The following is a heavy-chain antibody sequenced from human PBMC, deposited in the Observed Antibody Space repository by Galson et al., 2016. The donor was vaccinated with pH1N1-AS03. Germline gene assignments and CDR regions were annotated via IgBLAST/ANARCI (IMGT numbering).Heavy chain of an antibody. J-gene: IGHJ3*01. CDR3: AADDL. CDR2: IYTSGST. CDR1: GGSISSGSYY. Sequence: TLSLTCSVSGGSISSGSYYWSWIRQPAGKGLEWIGRIYTSGSTNYNPSLKSRVTISVDTSKNQVSLKLSSVTAADTAVYYCAADDLWGPGTMVTVSS. V-gene: IGHV4-61*02.